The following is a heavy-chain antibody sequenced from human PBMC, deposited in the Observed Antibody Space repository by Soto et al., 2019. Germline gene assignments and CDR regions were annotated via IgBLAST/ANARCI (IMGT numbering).Heavy chain of an antibody. CDR1: GGAISSGGYS. Sequence: QLQLQESGSGLVKPSQTLSLTCAVSGGAISSGGYSWGWIRQPPGKGLEGIGYIYPSGSTYYNPSLKRRVTISVDRSKNQFSLKLSSVTVADMAVYYCARVPSPWGQGTLVTVSS. CDR3: ARVPSP. CDR2: IYPSGST. V-gene: IGHV4-30-2*01. J-gene: IGHJ5*02.